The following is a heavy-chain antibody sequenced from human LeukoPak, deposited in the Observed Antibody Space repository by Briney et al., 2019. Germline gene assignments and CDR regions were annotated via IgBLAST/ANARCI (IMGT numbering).Heavy chain of an antibody. CDR3: ARDDVRCSGGSCYSDSAFDI. CDR2: INHSGST. J-gene: IGHJ3*02. Sequence: SETLSLTCAVYGGSFSGYYWSWIRQPPGKGLEWIGEINHSGSTNYNPSLKSRATISVDTSKNQFSLKLSSVTAADTAVYYCARDDVRCSGGSCYSDSAFDIWGQGTMVTVSS. D-gene: IGHD2-15*01. V-gene: IGHV4-34*01. CDR1: GGSFSGYY.